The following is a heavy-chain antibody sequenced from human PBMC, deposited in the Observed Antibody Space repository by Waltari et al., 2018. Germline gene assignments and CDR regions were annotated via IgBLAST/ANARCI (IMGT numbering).Heavy chain of an antibody. CDR1: GGSISSSSYY. V-gene: IGHV4-39*01. CDR2: IYYSGST. D-gene: IGHD2-15*01. Sequence: QLQLQESGPGLVKPSETLSLTCTVSGGSISSSSYYWGWIRQPPGKGLEWIGSIYYSGSTYYNPSLKSRATIAVDTSKNQFSLQLSSVTAADTAVYYCARQILGGTPVRGWFDPWGQGTLVTVSS. J-gene: IGHJ5*02. CDR3: ARQILGGTPVRGWFDP.